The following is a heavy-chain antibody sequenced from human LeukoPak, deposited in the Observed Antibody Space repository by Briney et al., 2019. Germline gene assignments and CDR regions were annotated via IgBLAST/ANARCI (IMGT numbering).Heavy chain of an antibody. CDR1: GFTFSNYG. V-gene: IGHV3-23*01. Sequence: GGSLRLSCAASGFTFSNYGMSWVRQAPGKGLEWVSAISGSGGSTDYADSVKGRFTISRDNSKNTLHLQMNSLRAEDTAVYYCAKDIYGSGSYYPDYWGQGTLVTVSS. D-gene: IGHD3-10*01. J-gene: IGHJ4*02. CDR3: AKDIYGSGSYYPDY. CDR2: ISGSGGST.